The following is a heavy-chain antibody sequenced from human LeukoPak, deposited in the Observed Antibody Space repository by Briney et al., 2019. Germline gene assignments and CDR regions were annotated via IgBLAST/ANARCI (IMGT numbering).Heavy chain of an antibody. D-gene: IGHD3-10*01. Sequence: GGSLRLSCAASGFTFSSYGMHWVRQAPGKGLEWVAFIRYDGSNKYYADSVKGRFTISRDNSKDTLYLQMNSLRAEDTAVYYCARNQGIGGPYYGSGSYRVYFDYWGQGTLVTVSS. CDR2: IRYDGSNK. J-gene: IGHJ4*02. V-gene: IGHV3-30*02. CDR1: GFTFSSYG. CDR3: ARNQGIGGPYYGSGSYRVYFDY.